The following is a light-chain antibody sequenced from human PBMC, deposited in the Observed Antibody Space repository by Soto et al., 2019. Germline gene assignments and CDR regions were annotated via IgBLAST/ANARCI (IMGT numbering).Light chain of an antibody. J-gene: IGKJ3*01. CDR1: QSVSSY. V-gene: IGKV3-11*01. Sequence: EIVLTQSPATLSLSPGERATLSCRASQSVSSYLAWYQQKPGQAPRLLIYDASNRATSIPARFSGSGSGTDFTLTISSLEPEDFAVYYCQHRSNWLGTFGPGTKVDIK. CDR2: DAS. CDR3: QHRSNWLGT.